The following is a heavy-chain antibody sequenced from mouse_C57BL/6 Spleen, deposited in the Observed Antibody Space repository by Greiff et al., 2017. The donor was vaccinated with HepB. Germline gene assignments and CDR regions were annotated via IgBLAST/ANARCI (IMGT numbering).Heavy chain of an antibody. CDR3: AGEGYDYDDWYFDV. CDR1: GYSITSGYY. Sequence: EVKLLESGPGLVKPSQSLSLTCSVTGYSITSGYYWNWIRQFPGNKLEWMGYISYDGSNNYNPSLKNRISITRDTSKNQFFLKLNSVTTEDTATYYWAGEGYDYDDWYFDVWGTGTTATVSS. CDR2: ISYDGSN. V-gene: IGHV3-6*01. D-gene: IGHD2-4*01. J-gene: IGHJ1*03.